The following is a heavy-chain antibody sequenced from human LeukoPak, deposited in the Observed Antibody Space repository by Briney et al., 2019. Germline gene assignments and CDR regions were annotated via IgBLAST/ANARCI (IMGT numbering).Heavy chain of an antibody. CDR2: IYHSGST. CDR1: GGSISSSNW. V-gene: IGHV4-4*02. D-gene: IGHD2-2*01. J-gene: IGHJ6*04. CDR3: ARYVVPAAIPVSYYGMDV. Sequence: SGTLSLTCAVSGGSISSSNWWCWVRQPPGKGLEWIGEIYHSGSTNYNPSLKSRVTISVDKSKNQFSLKLSSVTAADTAVYYCARYVVPAAIPVSYYGMDVWGKGTTVTVSS.